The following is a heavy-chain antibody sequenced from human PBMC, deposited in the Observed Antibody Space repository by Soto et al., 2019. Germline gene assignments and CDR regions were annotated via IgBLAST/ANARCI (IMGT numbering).Heavy chain of an antibody. CDR2: ISGSGVST. CDR1: GFTFSSYA. D-gene: IGHD3-22*01. CDR3: AKGRGYYDTRPAFDI. Sequence: EVQLLESGGGLVQPGGSLRLSCAASGFTFSSYAMGWVRQAPGKGLEWVSAISGSGVSTYYADSVKGRFTISRENSKNTLYLQMNSLRAEDTAVYYCAKGRGYYDTRPAFDIWGQGTMVTVSS. J-gene: IGHJ3*02. V-gene: IGHV3-23*01.